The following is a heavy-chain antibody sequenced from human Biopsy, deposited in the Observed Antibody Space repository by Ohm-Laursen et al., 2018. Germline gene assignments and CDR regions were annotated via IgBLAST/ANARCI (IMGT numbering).Heavy chain of an antibody. D-gene: IGHD6-6*01. CDR3: ARGSSRRAREGGMDV. V-gene: IGHV3-21*01. Sequence: SLRLSCAATGFSVSSYDMTWVRQAPGKGLEWTSYISETSSHIYDADSVRGRFTVARDIAKNSLYLQLNSLRVEDTAVYYCARGSSRRAREGGMDVWGQGTTVTVSS. CDR2: ISETSSHI. J-gene: IGHJ6*02. CDR1: GFSVSSYD.